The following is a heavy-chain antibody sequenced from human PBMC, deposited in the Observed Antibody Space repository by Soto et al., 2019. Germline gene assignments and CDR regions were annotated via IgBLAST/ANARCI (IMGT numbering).Heavy chain of an antibody. J-gene: IGHJ1*01. CDR1: GVSISSYY. V-gene: IGHV4-59*01. Sequence: TSETLSLTCPVSGVSISSYYWHWIRQPPGKGLEWIGYIYYSGSTNYNPSLKSRVTISVDTSKNQFSLKLSSVTAADRAVYYCARDRGGTFHLWAQGTLVTVS. D-gene: IGHD1-26*01. CDR2: IYYSGST. CDR3: ARDRGGTFHL.